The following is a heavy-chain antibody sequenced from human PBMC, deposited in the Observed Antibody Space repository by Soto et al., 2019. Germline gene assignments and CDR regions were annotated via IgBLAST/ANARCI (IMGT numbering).Heavy chain of an antibody. CDR1: GFTFSNYY. D-gene: IGHD3-9*01. Sequence: QVQLVESGGGVVQPGTSLRLSCVASGFTFSNYYMHWVRQAPGKGLEWVAVISYDGRTKYYADSVKGRFTISRDNSKNTGYLQMNSLRGGETDVNYCARSSYDDILTGWSMDVWGQGTTVAVSS. J-gene: IGHJ6*02. V-gene: IGHV3-30*03. CDR3: ARSSYDDILTGWSMDV. CDR2: ISYDGRTK.